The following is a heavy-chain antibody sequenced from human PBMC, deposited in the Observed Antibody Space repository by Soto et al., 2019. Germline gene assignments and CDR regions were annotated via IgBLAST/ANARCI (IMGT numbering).Heavy chain of an antibody. CDR3: ARRPVTYYFDY. CDR2: ISGSGGST. V-gene: IGHV3-23*01. Sequence: GSLRLSCAASGFTFSSYAMSWVRQAPGKGLEWVSAISGSGGSTYYADSVKGRFTISRDNSKNTLYLQMDSLRAEDTAVYFCARRPVTYYFDYWGQGTLVTVSS. D-gene: IGHD4-17*01. J-gene: IGHJ4*02. CDR1: GFTFSSYA.